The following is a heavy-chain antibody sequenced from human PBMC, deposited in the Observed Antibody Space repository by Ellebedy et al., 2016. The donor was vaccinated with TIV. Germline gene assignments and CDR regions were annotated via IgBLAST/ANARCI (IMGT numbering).Heavy chain of an antibody. V-gene: IGHV3-7*01. J-gene: IGHJ4*02. CDR2: IKQDGSEK. CDR3: VRDKMVDATTGSKFDY. CDR1: GFMFNNYW. D-gene: IGHD2-15*01. Sequence: GGSLRLSXAASGFMFNNYWMSWVRQAPGKGQEWVATIKQDGSEKYYVASVTGRFTISRDNAKKSLYLQMNSLRAEGTDTAVYYCVRDKMVDATTGSKFDYWGQGTLVTVSS.